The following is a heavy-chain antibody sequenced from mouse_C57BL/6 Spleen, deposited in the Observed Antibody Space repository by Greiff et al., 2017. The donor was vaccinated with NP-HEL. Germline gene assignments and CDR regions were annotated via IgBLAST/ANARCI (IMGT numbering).Heavy chain of an antibody. CDR1: GYTFTSYW. CDR3: ARLWDYFDY. CDR2: IHPNSGST. D-gene: IGHD4-1*01. V-gene: IGHV1-64*01. J-gene: IGHJ2*01. Sequence: VQLQQSGAELVKPRASVKLSCKASGYTFTSYWMHWVKQRPGQGLEWIGMIHPNSGSTNYNEKFKSKATLTVDKSSSTAYMQLSSLTSEDSAVYYCARLWDYFDYWGQGTTLTVSS.